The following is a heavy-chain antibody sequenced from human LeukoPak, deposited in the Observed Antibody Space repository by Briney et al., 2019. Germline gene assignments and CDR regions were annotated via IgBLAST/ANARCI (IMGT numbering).Heavy chain of an antibody. CDR1: GYTLTGYY. D-gene: IGHD6-13*01. CDR3: ARTTGYTSSWSDGLDI. Sequence: GSVRVSCKASGYTLTGYYMHWVRQAPGQGLQWMGWINFNSGGTNFAQNFQGRVTMTSDTSINTAYMELTRLRYDDTAVYYCARTTGYTSSWSDGLDIWGQRTMVTVSS. CDR2: INFNSGGT. J-gene: IGHJ3*02. V-gene: IGHV1-2*02.